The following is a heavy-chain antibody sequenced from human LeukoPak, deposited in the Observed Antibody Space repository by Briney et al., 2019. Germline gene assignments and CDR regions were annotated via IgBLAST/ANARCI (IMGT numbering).Heavy chain of an antibody. V-gene: IGHV3-64D*06. CDR2: ISSNGGST. Sequence: PGGSLRLSCSASGFTFSSYAMHWVRQAPGKGLEYVSAISSNGGSTYYADSVKGRFTISRDNSKNTLYLQMSSLRAEDTAVYYCVKGYSGSYYPPWFDPWGQGTLVTVSS. J-gene: IGHJ5*02. CDR1: GFTFSSYA. CDR3: VKGYSGSYYPPWFDP. D-gene: IGHD1-26*01.